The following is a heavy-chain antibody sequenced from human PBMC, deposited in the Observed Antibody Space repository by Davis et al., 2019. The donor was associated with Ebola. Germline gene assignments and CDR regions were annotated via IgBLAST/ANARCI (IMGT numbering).Heavy chain of an antibody. CDR2: IYYSGNT. CDR3: ARGAVAGLPFDY. V-gene: IGHV4-59*01. D-gene: IGHD6-19*01. J-gene: IGHJ4*02. CDR1: GGSISSYY. Sequence: SETLSLTCTVSGGSISSYYWSWIRQPPGKGLEWIGYIYYSGNTNYNPSLKSRVTISVDTSKNQFSLKLSSVTAADTAVYYCARGAVAGLPFDYWGQGTLVTVSS.